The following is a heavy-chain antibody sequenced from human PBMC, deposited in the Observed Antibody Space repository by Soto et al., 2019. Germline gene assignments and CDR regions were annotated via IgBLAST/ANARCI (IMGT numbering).Heavy chain of an antibody. V-gene: IGHV4-59*01. D-gene: IGHD5-18*01. Sequence: SETLSLTCTVSGGSISTYYWSWIRQPPGKGLEWIGYIYYSGSTNYNPSLKSRVTISVDTSKNQFSLKLNSVTAADTAVYYCARGGEIGGYNYGNFDYWGQGTLVTVSS. CDR1: GGSISTYY. J-gene: IGHJ4*02. CDR2: IYYSGST. CDR3: ARGGEIGGYNYGNFDY.